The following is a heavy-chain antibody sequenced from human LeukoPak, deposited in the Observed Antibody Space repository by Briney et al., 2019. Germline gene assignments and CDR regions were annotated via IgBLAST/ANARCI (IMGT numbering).Heavy chain of an antibody. CDR2: IYYSGST. CDR1: GGSISSGGYY. V-gene: IGHV4-31*03. CDR3: ARVIWGSASEYYFDY. J-gene: IGHJ4*02. D-gene: IGHD3-16*01. Sequence: SQTLSLTCTVSGGSISSGGYYWSWIRQHPGKGLEWIGFIYYSGSTFYNPSLKSRVSISVDTSKNQFSLQLRSVTAADTAVYYCARVIWGSASEYYFDYWGQGTLVTVSS.